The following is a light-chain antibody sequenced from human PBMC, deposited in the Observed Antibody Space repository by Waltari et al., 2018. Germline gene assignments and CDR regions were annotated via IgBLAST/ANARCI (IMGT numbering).Light chain of an antibody. CDR3: SSFAPSNTVV. CDR1: STDVGGYNY. Sequence: QSALTQPPSASGSRGQSVTISCTGTSTDVGGYNYVSWYQQYPGKVPKLIIYDVTKRPSGFPARFSGSKSGNEASLTVSGLQAEDEAVYFCSSFAPSNTVVFGGGTKLTVL. CDR2: DVT. V-gene: IGLV2-8*01. J-gene: IGLJ2*01.